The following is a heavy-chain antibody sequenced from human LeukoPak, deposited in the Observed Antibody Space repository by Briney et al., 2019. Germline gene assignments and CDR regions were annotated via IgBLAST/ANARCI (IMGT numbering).Heavy chain of an antibody. CDR1: GFTFSTYW. Sequence: GGSLRLSCVASGFTFSTYWMSWVRQTPGKGLEWVAIIKQDGSEKYYGDSVKGRFTVSRDNAKTSVYLEMNSLRAEDTAVYYCARDEFIWGRGTMVTVSS. J-gene: IGHJ3*02. CDR2: IKQDGSEK. V-gene: IGHV3-7*01. CDR3: ARDEFI.